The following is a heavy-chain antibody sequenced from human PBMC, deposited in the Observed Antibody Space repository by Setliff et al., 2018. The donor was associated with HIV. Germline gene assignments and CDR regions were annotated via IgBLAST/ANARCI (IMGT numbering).Heavy chain of an antibody. CDR2: INEDGSEK. D-gene: IGHD1-26*01. V-gene: IGHV3-7*03. CDR1: GFTFGREW. J-gene: IGHJ4*02. Sequence: PGGSLRLSCAASGFTFGREWMSWVRQAPGKGLEWVANINEDGSEKTYVDSVKGRFSVSRDNAYNSLFLQMNSLRAEDTAVYYCARDYMWAFDYWGQGTLVTVSS. CDR3: ARDYMWAFDY.